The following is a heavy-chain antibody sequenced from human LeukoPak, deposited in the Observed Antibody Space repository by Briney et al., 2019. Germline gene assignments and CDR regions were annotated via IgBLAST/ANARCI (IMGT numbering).Heavy chain of an antibody. D-gene: IGHD2-2*01. CDR3: ARHRRIVVVPAAGGLWFDP. V-gene: IGHV4-59*08. J-gene: IGHJ5*02. Sequence: PSETLSLTCTVSGGSISSYYWSWIRQPPGKGLEWIGYIYYSGSTNYNPSLKSRVTISVDTSKNQFSLKLSSETAADTAVYYCARHRRIVVVPAAGGLWFDPWGQGTLVTVSS. CDR1: GGSISSYY. CDR2: IYYSGST.